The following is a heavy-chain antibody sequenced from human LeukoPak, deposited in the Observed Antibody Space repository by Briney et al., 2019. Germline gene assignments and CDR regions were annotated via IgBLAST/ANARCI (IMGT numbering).Heavy chain of an antibody. CDR2: IYITGSN. D-gene: IGHD3-10*01. J-gene: IGHJ4*02. CDR3: ARDRGVARPGFDY. V-gene: IGHV4-4*07. CDR1: GASIKNYY. Sequence: SETLSLTCTVSGASIKNYYWSWIRQPAGKGLEWIGRIYITGSNIYNPSFKSRVTMSVDTSKSQFSLKLTSVTAADTAVYYCARDRGVARPGFDYWGQGTLVTVSS.